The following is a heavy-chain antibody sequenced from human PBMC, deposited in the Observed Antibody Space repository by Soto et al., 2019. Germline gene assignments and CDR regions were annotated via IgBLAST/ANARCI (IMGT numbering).Heavy chain of an antibody. J-gene: IGHJ6*02. CDR2: IYYSGST. CDR1: GGSISSYY. Sequence: QVQLQESGPGLVKPSETLSLTCTVSGGSISSYYWSWIRQPPGKGLEWIGYIYYSGSTNYNPSLKSRVTIPVDTSKNQLPLKLSSVTAADTAVYYCASSNIAAAGFYYYGMDVWGRGTTVTVSS. V-gene: IGHV4-59*01. CDR3: ASSNIAAAGFYYYGMDV. D-gene: IGHD6-13*01.